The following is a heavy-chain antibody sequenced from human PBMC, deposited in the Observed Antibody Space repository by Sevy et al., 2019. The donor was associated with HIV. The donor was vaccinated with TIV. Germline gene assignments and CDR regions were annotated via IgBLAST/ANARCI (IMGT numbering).Heavy chain of an antibody. CDR3: ARGAYCGGDCRLRDAFDI. D-gene: IGHD2-21*02. V-gene: IGHV3-11*04. J-gene: IGHJ3*02. CDR1: GFTFSDYY. CDR2: ISSSGSTI. Sequence: GGSLRLSCAASGFTFSDYYMSWIRQAPGKGLEWVSYISSSGSTIYYADSVKGRFTISRDNAKNSLYLQMNSLRAEDTAVYYCARGAYCGGDCRLRDAFDIWGQGTMVTVSS.